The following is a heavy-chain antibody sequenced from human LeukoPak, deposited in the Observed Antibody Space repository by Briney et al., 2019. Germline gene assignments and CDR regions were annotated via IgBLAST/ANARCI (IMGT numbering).Heavy chain of an antibody. Sequence: ASVKVSCKASGYNFNRYGLSWVRQAPGQGLEWMGWISAYDNNTNYEQKFQDRLTVTTDTSTSTLYMELRSLRSDDTAVYYCARARLPNAYFDYWGQGTLVTVSS. J-gene: IGHJ4*02. CDR3: ARARLPNAYFDY. CDR2: ISAYDNNT. CDR1: GYNFNRYG. V-gene: IGHV1-18*01. D-gene: IGHD4-11*01.